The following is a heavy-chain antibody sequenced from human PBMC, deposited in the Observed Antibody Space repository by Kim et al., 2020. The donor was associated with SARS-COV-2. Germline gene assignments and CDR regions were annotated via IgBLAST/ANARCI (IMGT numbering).Heavy chain of an antibody. J-gene: IGHJ3*02. CDR3: ARYSSPGRTSAFDI. CDR2: IYYSGST. D-gene: IGHD6-13*01. V-gene: IGHV4-59*13. CDR1: GGSISSYY. Sequence: SETLSLTCTVSGGSISSYYWSWIRQPPGKGLEWIGYIYYSGSTNYNPSLKSRVTISVDTSKNQFSLKLSSVTAADTAVYYCARYSSPGRTSAFDIWGQGT.